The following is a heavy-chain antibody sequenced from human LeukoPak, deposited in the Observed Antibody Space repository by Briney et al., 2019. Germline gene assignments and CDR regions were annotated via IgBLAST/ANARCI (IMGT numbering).Heavy chain of an antibody. V-gene: IGHV1-3*01. J-gene: IGHJ3*02. Sequence: ASVKVSCKASGYTFTSYAMHWVRQAPGQRLEWMGWTNAGNGNTKYSQKFQGRVTITRDTSASTAYMELSSLRSEDTAVYYCARDPTISEDAFDIWGQGTMVTVSS. CDR3: ARDPTISEDAFDI. CDR2: TNAGNGNT. D-gene: IGHD3-9*01. CDR1: GYTFTSYA.